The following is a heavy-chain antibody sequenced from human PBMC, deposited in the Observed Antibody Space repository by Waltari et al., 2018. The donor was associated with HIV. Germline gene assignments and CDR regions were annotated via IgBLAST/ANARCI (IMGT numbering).Heavy chain of an antibody. D-gene: IGHD6-6*01. J-gene: IGHJ4*02. CDR2: IYYTGNT. CDR3: AGVEYSTSGPGY. Sequence: QVQLQESAPGLVKPSETLSLTCTVSGGSISSYFWSWIRQPPGKGLEWIGYIYYTGNTNYNPSLKSRVTISVDTSKNQFSLKLTSLNAADPAVYYCAGVEYSTSGPGYWGQGTLVTVSS. CDR1: GGSISSYF. V-gene: IGHV4-59*01.